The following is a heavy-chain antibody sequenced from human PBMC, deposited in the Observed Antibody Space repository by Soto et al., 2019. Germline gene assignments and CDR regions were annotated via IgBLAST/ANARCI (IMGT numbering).Heavy chain of an antibody. CDR1: GGSISSGGYY. CDR3: ARYAARHGFYGMDV. CDR2: IYYSGST. J-gene: IGHJ6*02. V-gene: IGHV4-31*03. D-gene: IGHD6-6*01. Sequence: SETLSLTCTVSGGSISSGGYYWSWIRQHPGKGLEWIGYIYYSGSTYYNPSLKSRVTISVDTSKNQFSLKLSSVTAADTAVYYCARYAARHGFYGMDVWGQGTTVTSP.